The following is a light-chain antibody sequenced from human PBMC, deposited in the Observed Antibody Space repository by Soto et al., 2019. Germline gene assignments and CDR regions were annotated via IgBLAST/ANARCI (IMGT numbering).Light chain of an antibody. Sequence: IVMTQSPLTLPVTPGEPASISCRSSQSLLYNNTYNYLDWYVQKPGQSPQLLIYFGSNRAPGVPDRFSGSESGTDFTLKINRVEAEDVGTYYCMQALQSLTFGQGTRLEI. CDR3: MQALQSLT. CDR1: QSLLYNNTYNY. J-gene: IGKJ5*01. CDR2: FGS. V-gene: IGKV2-28*01.